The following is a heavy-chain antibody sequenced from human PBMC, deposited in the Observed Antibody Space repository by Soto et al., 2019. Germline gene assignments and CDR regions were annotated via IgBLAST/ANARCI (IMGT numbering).Heavy chain of an antibody. J-gene: IGHJ6*02. CDR2: IIPIFGTA. CDR3: ARDGDTAMVMYYYGMDV. V-gene: IGHV1-69*13. D-gene: IGHD5-18*01. Sequence: SSVKVSCKASGGTFSSYAISWVRHAPGQGLEWMGGIIPIFGTANYAQKFQGRVTITADESTSTAYMELSSLRSEDTAVYYCARDGDTAMVMYYYGMDVWGQGTTVTVSS. CDR1: GGTFSSYA.